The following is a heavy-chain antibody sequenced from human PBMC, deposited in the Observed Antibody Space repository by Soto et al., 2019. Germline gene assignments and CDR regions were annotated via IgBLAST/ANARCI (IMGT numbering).Heavy chain of an antibody. CDR2: ISSSSSTI. Sequence: GGSLRLSCAASGFTFSSYSMNWVRQAPGKGLEWVSYISSSSSTIYYADSVKGRFTISRDNAKNSLYLQMNSLRAEDTAVYYCARDPASMVRGPSPPYYYYYYGMDVWGQGTTVTVSS. D-gene: IGHD3-10*01. J-gene: IGHJ6*02. CDR3: ARDPASMVRGPSPPYYYYYYGMDV. V-gene: IGHV3-48*01. CDR1: GFTFSSYS.